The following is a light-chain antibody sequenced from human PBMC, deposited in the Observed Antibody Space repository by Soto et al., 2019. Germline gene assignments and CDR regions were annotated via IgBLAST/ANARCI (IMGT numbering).Light chain of an antibody. CDR2: DAS. CDR3: QQYNSYLLWT. CDR1: QSISSW. J-gene: IGKJ1*01. V-gene: IGKV1-5*01. Sequence: DIQMTQSPSTLSASVGDRVTITCRASQSISSWLAWYQQKPGKAPKLLIYDASSLESGVPSRFSGSGSGTEFTLTISSLQPDYFATYYCQQYNSYLLWTFGQGTKV.